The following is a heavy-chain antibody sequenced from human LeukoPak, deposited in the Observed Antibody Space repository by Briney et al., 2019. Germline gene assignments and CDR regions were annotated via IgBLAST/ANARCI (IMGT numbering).Heavy chain of an antibody. D-gene: IGHD6-6*01. CDR1: GYTFTCYD. J-gene: IGHJ2*01. CDR3: AREGSSIWHRWYFDL. V-gene: IGHV1-8*01. Sequence: GASVKVSCKASGYTFTCYDINWVRQATGQGLEWMGWMNPNSGNTGYAQKFQGRVTMTRNTSISTAYMELSSLRSEDTAVYYCAREGSSIWHRWYFDLWGRGTLVTVSS. CDR2: MNPNSGNT.